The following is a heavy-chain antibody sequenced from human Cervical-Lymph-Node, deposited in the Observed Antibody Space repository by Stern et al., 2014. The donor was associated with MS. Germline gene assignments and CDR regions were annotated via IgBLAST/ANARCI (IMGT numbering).Heavy chain of an antibody. CDR1: GFTFSSDW. V-gene: IGHV3-74*01. Sequence: EVQLVESGGGLVQPGGSLRLSCAASGFTFSSDWMHWVRQVPGKGLVWVSRINSDGSTTTYADSVKGRFTISRDNAKNTLYLQMNSLRAEDTAVYYCATPRGIGKRNAFDIWGQGTMVTVSS. CDR3: ATPRGIGKRNAFDI. D-gene: IGHD3-10*01. J-gene: IGHJ3*02. CDR2: INSDGSTT.